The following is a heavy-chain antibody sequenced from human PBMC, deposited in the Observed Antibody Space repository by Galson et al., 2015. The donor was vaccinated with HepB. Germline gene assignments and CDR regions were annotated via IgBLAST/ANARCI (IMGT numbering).Heavy chain of an antibody. CDR2: ISAYNGNT. Sequence: SVKVSCKASGYTFTSYGISWVRQAPGQGLEWMGWISAYNGNTNYAQKLQGRVTMTTDTSTSTAYMELRSLRSDDTAVYYCAREDYDSSGYTRYYYYYYGMDVWGQGTTVTVSS. D-gene: IGHD3-22*01. CDR1: GYTFTSYG. V-gene: IGHV1-18*01. CDR3: AREDYDSSGYTRYYYYYYGMDV. J-gene: IGHJ6*02.